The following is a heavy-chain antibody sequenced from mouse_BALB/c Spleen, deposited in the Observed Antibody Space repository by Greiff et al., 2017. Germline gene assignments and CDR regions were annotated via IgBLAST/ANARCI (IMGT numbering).Heavy chain of an antibody. J-gene: IGHJ4*01. CDR2: INPSTGYT. Sequence: QVQLKQSGAELAKPGASVKMSCKASGYTFTSYWMHWVKQRPGQGLEWIGYINPSTGYTEYNQKFKDKATLTADKSSSTAYMQLSSLTSEDSAVYYCARELRKGDYAMDYWGQGTSVTVSS. D-gene: IGHD1-1*01. CDR1: GYTFTSYW. CDR3: ARELRKGDYAMDY. V-gene: IGHV1-7*01.